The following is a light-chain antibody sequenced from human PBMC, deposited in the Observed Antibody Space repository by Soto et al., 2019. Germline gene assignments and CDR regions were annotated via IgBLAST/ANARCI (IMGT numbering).Light chain of an antibody. Sequence: MTQSPSSLSASVGDRVTITCRASQGIRNDLGWYQQKPGQAPRLLIYGASTRATGIPARFSGSGSGTEFTLTISSLQSEDFAVYYCQQYNNWPPWTFGQGTKVEIK. J-gene: IGKJ1*01. V-gene: IGKV3-15*01. CDR1: QGIRND. CDR3: QQYNNWPPWT. CDR2: GAS.